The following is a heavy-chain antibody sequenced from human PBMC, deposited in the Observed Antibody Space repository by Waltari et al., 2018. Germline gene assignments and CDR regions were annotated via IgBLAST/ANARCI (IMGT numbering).Heavy chain of an antibody. CDR2: ISPIFGTA. J-gene: IGHJ3*02. CDR3: ARELADRRGNAFDI. Sequence: QVQLVQSGAEVKKPGSSVKVSCKASGGTFSSYAISWVRQAPGQGLEWRGGISPIFGTANYAQKFQGRVTITADESTSTAYMELSSLRSEDTAVYYCARELADRRGNAFDIWGQGTMVTVSS. V-gene: IGHV1-69*01. CDR1: GGTFSSYA.